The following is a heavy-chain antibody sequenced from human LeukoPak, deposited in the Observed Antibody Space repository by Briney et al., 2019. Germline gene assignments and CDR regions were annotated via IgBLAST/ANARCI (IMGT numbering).Heavy chain of an antibody. Sequence: SETLSLTCTVSGGSISSSSYYWGWIRQPPGKGLEWIGSIYYSGSTYYNPSLKSRVTISVDTSKNQFSLKLSSVTAADTAVYYCARHGTRKTYYYDSSFDYWGQGTLVTVSS. J-gene: IGHJ4*02. D-gene: IGHD3-22*01. CDR3: ARHGTRKTYYYDSSFDY. CDR1: GGSISSSSYY. V-gene: IGHV4-39*01. CDR2: IYYSGST.